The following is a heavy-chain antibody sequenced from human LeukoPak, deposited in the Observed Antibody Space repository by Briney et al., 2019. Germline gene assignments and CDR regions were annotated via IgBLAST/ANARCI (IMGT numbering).Heavy chain of an antibody. D-gene: IGHD1-26*01. CDR2: ISYSGRT. Sequence: SETLSLTCAVYGGSFSGYYWSWIRQPPRKGLEWIGYISYSGRTNYNPSPKSRVTMSVDTSKNQFSLKLSSVTAADTAVYYCARSLGTTPYFDYWGQGALVTVSS. CDR3: ARSLGTTPYFDY. CDR1: GGSFSGYY. V-gene: IGHV4-59*01. J-gene: IGHJ4*01.